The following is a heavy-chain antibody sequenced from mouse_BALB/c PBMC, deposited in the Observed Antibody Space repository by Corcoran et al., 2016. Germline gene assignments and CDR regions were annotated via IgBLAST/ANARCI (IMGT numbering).Heavy chain of an antibody. D-gene: IGHD1-1*01. CDR2: INPDSSTI. J-gene: IGHJ3*01. CDR3: ARLHYYGLFAY. CDR1: GFDFSRYW. V-gene: IGHV4-1*02. Sequence: EVKLLESGGGLVQPGGSLKLSCAASGFDFSRYWMSWVRQAPGKGLEWIGEINPDSSTINYTPSLKDKFIISRDNAKNTLYLQISKVRSEDTALYYCARLHYYGLFAYWGQGTLVTVSA.